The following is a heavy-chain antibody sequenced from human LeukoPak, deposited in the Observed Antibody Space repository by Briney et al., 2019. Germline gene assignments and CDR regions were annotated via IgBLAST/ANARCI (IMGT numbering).Heavy chain of an antibody. D-gene: IGHD3-22*01. CDR3: ARDLTSYYYDNNGAFDF. V-gene: IGHV1-69*04. CDR2: IIPILDTP. Sequence: WASVKVSCKASGGTFSSYAINWVRQAPGQGLEWMGRIIPILDTPNYAQKFQGRVTITADKSTSTAYMELSSLRSEDTAVYYCARDLTSYYYDNNGAFDFWGQGTLVTVSS. CDR1: GGTFSSYA. J-gene: IGHJ4*02.